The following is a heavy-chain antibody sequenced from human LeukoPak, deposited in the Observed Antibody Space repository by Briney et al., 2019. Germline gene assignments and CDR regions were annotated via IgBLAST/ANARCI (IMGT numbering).Heavy chain of an antibody. CDR3: AKDGRLAVSGWYEGGDY. Sequence: PGRSLRLSCAASGFTFSSYGMHWVRQAPGKGLEWVAVISYDGSNKYYADSVKGRFTISRDNSKNTLYLQMNSLRAEDTAVYYCAKDGRLAVSGWYEGGDYWGQGTLVTVSS. CDR1: GFTFSSYG. J-gene: IGHJ4*02. V-gene: IGHV3-30*18. D-gene: IGHD6-19*01. CDR2: ISYDGSNK.